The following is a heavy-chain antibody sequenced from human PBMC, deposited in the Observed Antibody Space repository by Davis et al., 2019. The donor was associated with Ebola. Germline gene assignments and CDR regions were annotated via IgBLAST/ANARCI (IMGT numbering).Heavy chain of an antibody. CDR2: VSASGATV. J-gene: IGHJ4*02. Sequence: PGGSLRLSCAASGFTFTDYYMSWIRQAPGKGLQWIAYVSASGATVHYADSVRGRFTISRVNFNNSVSLQMHSLRVEDTAVYYCARDPMTEFDFWGQGALVTVSS. CDR1: GFTFTDYY. V-gene: IGHV3-11*01. CDR3: ARDPMTEFDF.